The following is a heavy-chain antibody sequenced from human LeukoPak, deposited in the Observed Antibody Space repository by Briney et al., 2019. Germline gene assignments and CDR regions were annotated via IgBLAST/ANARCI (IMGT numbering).Heavy chain of an antibody. CDR2: INKNGGNT. CDR1: GFTFDDHG. Sequence: QPGGSLRLSCAASGFTFDDHGVSSVRQAPGKGLEWVSNINKNGGNTAYLDSVKGRFIIARDNAKHSLYLQLNSLRAEDPALYYCAGDRGAISLTSFIDPWGRGTLVTVSS. D-gene: IGHD2-2*01. J-gene: IGHJ5*02. CDR3: AGDRGAISLTSFIDP. V-gene: IGHV3-20*04.